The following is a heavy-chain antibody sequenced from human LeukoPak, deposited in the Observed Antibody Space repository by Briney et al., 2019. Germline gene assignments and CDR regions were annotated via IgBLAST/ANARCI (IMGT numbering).Heavy chain of an antibody. CDR3: ARDGGYREWELLSGYGMDV. V-gene: IGHV3-21*01. Sequence: PGGSLRLSCAASGFTFSSYSVNWVRQAPGKGLEWVSSITSSSSYIYYADSVKGRFTISRDNAKNSLYLQMNSLRAEDTAVYYCARDGGYREWELLSGYGMDVWGQGTTVTVSS. CDR2: ITSSSSYI. D-gene: IGHD1-26*01. J-gene: IGHJ6*02. CDR1: GFTFSSYS.